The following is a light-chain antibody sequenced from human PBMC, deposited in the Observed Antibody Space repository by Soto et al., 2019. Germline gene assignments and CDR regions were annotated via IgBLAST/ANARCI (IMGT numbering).Light chain of an antibody. CDR1: QSVSSY. CDR3: QQRSNWPIT. CDR2: EAS. Sequence: EIVLTQSPATLSLSPGERATLSCRARQSVSSYLAWYQQKPGQAPRLLLYEASNTATGIPARFSGSGSGADFTLTISSLEPEDLAVYYCQQRSNWPITFGQGTRLQIK. J-gene: IGKJ5*01. V-gene: IGKV3-11*01.